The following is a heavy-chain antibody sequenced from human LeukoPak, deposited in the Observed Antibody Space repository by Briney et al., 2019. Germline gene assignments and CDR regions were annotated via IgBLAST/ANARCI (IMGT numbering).Heavy chain of an antibody. CDR3: ASMSVRFLEWLNAFDI. Sequence: SETLSLTCTVSGGSISNYYWSWIRQPPGKGLEWIGYIYYSGSTNYNPSLKSRVTISVDTSKNQFSLKLSSVTAADTAVYYCASMSVRFLEWLNAFDIWGQGTMVTVSS. CDR1: GGSISNYY. J-gene: IGHJ3*02. V-gene: IGHV4-59*12. D-gene: IGHD3-3*01. CDR2: IYYSGST.